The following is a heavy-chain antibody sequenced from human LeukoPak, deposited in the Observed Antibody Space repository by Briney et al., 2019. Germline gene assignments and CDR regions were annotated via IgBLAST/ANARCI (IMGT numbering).Heavy chain of an antibody. CDR2: ISSGSSTV. V-gene: IGHV3-48*04. J-gene: IGHJ4*02. CDR1: GFIFSSYG. Sequence: GGSLRLSCAASGFIFSSYGMNWVRQAPGKGLEWVSYISSGSSTVYYADSVKGRFTISRDNAKNSLYLQMNSLRAEDTAVYYCGRARAFDSSGYANWGQGTWSPSPQ. D-gene: IGHD3-22*01. CDR3: GRARAFDSSGYAN.